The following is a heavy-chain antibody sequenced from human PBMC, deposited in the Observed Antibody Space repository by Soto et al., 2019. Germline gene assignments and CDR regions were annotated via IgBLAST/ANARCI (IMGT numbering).Heavy chain of an antibody. D-gene: IGHD2-15*01. V-gene: IGHV3-21*01. CDR3: ARDYLYRYCSGGSCLDAFDI. CDR2: ISSSSSYI. J-gene: IGHJ3*02. CDR1: GFTFSSYS. Sequence: PGGSLRLSCAASGFTFSSYSMNWVRQAPGKGLEWVSSISSSSSYIYYADSVKGRFTISRDNAKNSLYLQMNSLRAEDTAVYYCARDYLYRYCSGGSCLDAFDIWGQGTMVTVSS.